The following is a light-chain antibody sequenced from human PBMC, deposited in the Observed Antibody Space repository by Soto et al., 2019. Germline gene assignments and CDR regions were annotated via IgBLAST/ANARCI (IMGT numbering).Light chain of an antibody. CDR2: AAS. CDR3: QQSYSTPPVT. CDR1: QSISSY. Sequence: DIQMTQSPSSLSASVGDRVTITCRASQSISSYLNWYQQKPGKAPKLLIYAASSLQSGVPSRFSGSGSATDFTLTISSLQPEDFATDYCQQSYSTPPVTFGQGTRLEIK. V-gene: IGKV1-39*01. J-gene: IGKJ5*01.